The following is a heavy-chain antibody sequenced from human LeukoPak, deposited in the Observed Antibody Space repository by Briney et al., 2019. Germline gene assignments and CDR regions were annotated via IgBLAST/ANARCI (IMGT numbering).Heavy chain of an antibody. D-gene: IGHD5-18*01. J-gene: IGHJ4*02. V-gene: IGHV1-69*05. CDR2: IIPIFGTA. Sequence: AASVKVSCKASGGTFSSYAISWVRQAPGQGLEWMGGIIPIFGTANYAQKFQGRVTITTDESTSTAYMELSSLRSEDAAVYYCAIQDTAMVSGLDYWGQGTLVTVSS. CDR3: AIQDTAMVSGLDY. CDR1: GGTFSSYA.